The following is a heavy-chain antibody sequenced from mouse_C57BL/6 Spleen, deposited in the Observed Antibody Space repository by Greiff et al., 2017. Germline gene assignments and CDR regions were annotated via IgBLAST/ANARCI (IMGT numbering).Heavy chain of an antibody. Sequence: VQLQQSGAELVRPGASVTLSCKASGYTFTDYEMHWVKQTPVHGLEWIGAIDPETGGTAYNQKFKGKAILTADKSSSTAYMELRSLTSEDSAVYYCTRSDGRYAMDYWGQGTSVTVCS. CDR2: IDPETGGT. CDR1: GYTFTDYE. V-gene: IGHV1-15*01. J-gene: IGHJ4*01. CDR3: TRSDGRYAMDY.